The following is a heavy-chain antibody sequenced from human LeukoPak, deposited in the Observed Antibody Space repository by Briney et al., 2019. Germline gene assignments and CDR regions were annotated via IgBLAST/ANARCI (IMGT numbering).Heavy chain of an antibody. D-gene: IGHD3-3*01. V-gene: IGHV3-30*18. J-gene: IGHJ4*02. CDR1: GFTFSNYG. CDR2: ISYDGSDK. CDR3: AKDFWSGYYSGYFDY. Sequence: GGSLRLSCAASGFTFSNYGMHWVRQAPGKGLEWVAVISYDGSDKYSADSMKGRFSISRDNSKNTLYLQMNSLRAEDTAVYYCAKDFWSGYYSGYFDYWGQGTLVTVSS.